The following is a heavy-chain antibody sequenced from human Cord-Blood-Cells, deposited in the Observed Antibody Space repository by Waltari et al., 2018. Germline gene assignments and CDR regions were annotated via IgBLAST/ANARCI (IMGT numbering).Heavy chain of an antibody. D-gene: IGHD7-27*01. J-gene: IGHJ4*02. Sequence: EVQLLESGGGLVQPGGSLRLSCAASGFTFSSYAMSWVRQAPGKGLGWVSAISGSGGSTYYADSVKGRFTISRDNSKNTLYLQMNSLRAEDTAVYYCAKDRVGIWGSSDYWGQGTLVTVSS. CDR1: GFTFSSYA. V-gene: IGHV3-23*01. CDR3: AKDRVGIWGSSDY. CDR2: ISGSGGST.